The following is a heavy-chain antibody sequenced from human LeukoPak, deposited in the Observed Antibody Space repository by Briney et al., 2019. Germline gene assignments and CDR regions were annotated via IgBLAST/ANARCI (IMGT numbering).Heavy chain of an antibody. J-gene: IGHJ6*03. CDR2: INHSGST. D-gene: IGHD6-19*01. CDR1: GGSFSGYY. CDR3: ASTSGIAVAGKLGYYYYMDV. Sequence: PSETLSLTCAVYGGSFSGYYWSWIRQLPGKGLECIGEINHSGSTNYNPSLKSRVTISVDTSKNQFSLKLSSVTAADTAVYYCASTSGIAVAGKLGYYYYMDVWGKGTTVTISS. V-gene: IGHV4-34*01.